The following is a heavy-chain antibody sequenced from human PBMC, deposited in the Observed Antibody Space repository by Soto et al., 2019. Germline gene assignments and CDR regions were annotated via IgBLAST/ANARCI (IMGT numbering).Heavy chain of an antibody. CDR3: ARDREQQLENNWFDP. V-gene: IGHV1-2*02. D-gene: IGHD6-13*01. CDR2: INPNSGGT. CDR1: GYTFTGSY. Sequence: APVKGSCKAFGYTFTGSYMDWVRQAPGRGLEWMGWINPNSGGTNYAQKLQGRVTMTRDTSISTAYMELSRLRSDDTAVYYCARDREQQLENNWFDPWGQGTLVTVSS. J-gene: IGHJ5*02.